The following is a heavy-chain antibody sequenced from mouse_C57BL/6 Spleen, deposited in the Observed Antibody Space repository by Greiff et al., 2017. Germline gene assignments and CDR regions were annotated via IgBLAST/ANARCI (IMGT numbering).Heavy chain of an antibody. D-gene: IGHD2-5*01. CDR1: GFSLTSYG. J-gene: IGHJ2*01. Sequence: QVQLQQSGPGLVQPSPSLSITCTVSGFSLTSYGVHWVRQSPGKGLEWLGVIWRGGSTDYNAAFISRLSISKDNSKSQVFFKMNSLQADDTAIYYCARNGNYYSNPDYWGQGTTRTVAS. CDR3: ARNGNYYSNPDY. CDR2: IWRGGST. V-gene: IGHV2-2*01.